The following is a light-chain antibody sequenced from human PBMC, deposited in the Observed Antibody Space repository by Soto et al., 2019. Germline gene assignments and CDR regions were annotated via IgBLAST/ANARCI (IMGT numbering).Light chain of an antibody. V-gene: IGKV3-15*01. CDR3: QQYNNWPYT. CDR2: GAS. J-gene: IGKJ2*01. CDR1: QSVSSN. Sequence: EIVMTQSPATLSVSPGERATLSCRASQSVSSNLAWYQQKPGQAPRLLIYGASTRATGIPARFNGSGSGTEFTLTISSLQSEDFAVYYCQQYNNWPYTFGQGTKVDIK.